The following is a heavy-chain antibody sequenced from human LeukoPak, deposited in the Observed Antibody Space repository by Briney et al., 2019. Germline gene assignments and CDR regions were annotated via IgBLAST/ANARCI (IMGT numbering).Heavy chain of an antibody. D-gene: IGHD3-3*01. V-gene: IGHV3-30*07. J-gene: IGHJ4*02. CDR3: TRDSYDFWSGYYIDY. Sequence: DSVKGRFTFSRDNSKNTMYLQMNSLRAEDTAVYYCTRDSYDFWSGYYIDYWGQGTLVTVSS.